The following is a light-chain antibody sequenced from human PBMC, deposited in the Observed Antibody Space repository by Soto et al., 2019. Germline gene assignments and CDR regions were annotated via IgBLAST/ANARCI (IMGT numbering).Light chain of an antibody. Sequence: DIQMTQSPSSLSASVGDRVTITCRASQGIRNDLAWYQQKPGKAPKRLIYDASSLQSGVPSRFSGSGSGTEFTLTITSLQPEDSPTYYCLQHNNYPPITFGQGTRLEIK. V-gene: IGKV1-17*01. J-gene: IGKJ5*01. CDR1: QGIRND. CDR3: LQHNNYPPIT. CDR2: DAS.